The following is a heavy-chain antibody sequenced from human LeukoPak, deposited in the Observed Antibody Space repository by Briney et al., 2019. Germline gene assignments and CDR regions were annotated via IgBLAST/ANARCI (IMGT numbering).Heavy chain of an antibody. CDR2: ISGSGGST. CDR1: GFTFSSYA. J-gene: IGHJ4*02. Sequence: GGSLRLSCAASGFTFSSYAMGWVRQAPGKGLEWVSAISGSGGSTYYADSVKGRFTISRDNSKNTLYLQMNSLRAEDTAVYYCATINDYGDYSFDYWGQGTLVTVSS. D-gene: IGHD4-17*01. V-gene: IGHV3-23*01. CDR3: ATINDYGDYSFDY.